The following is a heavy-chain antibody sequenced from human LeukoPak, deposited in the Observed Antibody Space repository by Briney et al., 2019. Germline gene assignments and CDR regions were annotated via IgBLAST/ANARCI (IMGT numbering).Heavy chain of an antibody. CDR1: GDSIGSSTYY. V-gene: IGHV4-39*01. J-gene: IGHJ4*02. D-gene: IGHD4-17*01. CDR2: IYYTGSS. CDR3: GRCSTTVTTGDY. Sequence: SETLSLTCTVSGDSIGSSTYYWGWVRQPPGKGLEWIVSIYYTGSSYYNPSLKSRATVSVDTSKNQFSLRLNSTAAADTAVYYCGRCSTTVTTGDYWGQGTLVTVSS.